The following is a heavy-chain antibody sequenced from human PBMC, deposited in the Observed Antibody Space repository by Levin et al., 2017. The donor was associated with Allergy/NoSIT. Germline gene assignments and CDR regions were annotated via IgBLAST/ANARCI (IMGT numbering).Heavy chain of an antibody. J-gene: IGHJ4*02. CDR2: IDPNSGGT. V-gene: IGHV1-2*06. D-gene: IGHD2-8*01. CDR3: ARDKQVSADY. Sequence: GESLKISCRTSGYTFSGFYLHWVRQAPGQGLEWVGRIDPNSGGTNYAQMFRGRITMTRDTSISTPYMELNSLTSDDTAVYYCARDKQVSADYWGQGTLVTVSS. CDR1: GYTFSGFY.